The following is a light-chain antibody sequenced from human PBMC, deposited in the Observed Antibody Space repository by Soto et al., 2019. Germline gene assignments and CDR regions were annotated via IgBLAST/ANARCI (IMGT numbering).Light chain of an antibody. CDR2: EVS. Sequence: SALTQPPSASGSPRQSLTISCTGTSSDVGGYNYVSWYQQHPGKAPKLMIYEVSKRPSGVPDRFSGSKSGNTASLTVSWLQDEDDVDYYCRVYAVIMNYSFGTGT. J-gene: IGLJ1*01. V-gene: IGLV2-8*01. CDR3: RVYAVIMNYS. CDR1: SSDVGGYNY.